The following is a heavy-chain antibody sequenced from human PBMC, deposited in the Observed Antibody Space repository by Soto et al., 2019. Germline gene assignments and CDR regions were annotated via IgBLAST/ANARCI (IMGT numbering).Heavy chain of an antibody. CDR2: INPSGGST. J-gene: IGHJ4*02. V-gene: IGHV1-46*01. Sequence: QVQLVQSGAEVKKPGASVKVSCKASGYTFTSYYMHCVRQSPGQGLEWMGIINPSGGSTRYAQKFQGRVTMTRDTSTITFYMELSSLRSEDTAVYYCARDPSLMTTVTTFRPLYYFDYWGQGTLVTVSS. D-gene: IGHD4-17*01. CDR1: GYTFTSYY. CDR3: ARDPSLMTTVTTFRPLYYFDY.